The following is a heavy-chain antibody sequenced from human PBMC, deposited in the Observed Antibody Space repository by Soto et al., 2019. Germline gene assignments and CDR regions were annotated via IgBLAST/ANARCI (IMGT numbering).Heavy chain of an antibody. Sequence: QVQLVQSGAEVKKPGSSVKVSCKASGGTFSSYAISWVRQAPGQGLEWMGGIIPTFGTANYAQKFQGRVTITADESTSTAYMELSSLRSEDTAGYYCARTPYYDFWSGYYPFGYWGQGTLVTVSS. D-gene: IGHD3-3*01. CDR2: IIPTFGTA. CDR3: ARTPYYDFWSGYYPFGY. CDR1: GGTFSSYA. V-gene: IGHV1-69*01. J-gene: IGHJ4*02.